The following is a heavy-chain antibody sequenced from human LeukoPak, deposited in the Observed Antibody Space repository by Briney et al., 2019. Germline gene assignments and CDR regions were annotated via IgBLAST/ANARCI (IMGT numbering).Heavy chain of an antibody. Sequence: SVKVSCKASGGTFSSYAISWVRQAPGQGLEWMGGIIPIFGTANYAQKFQGRVTITTDESTSTAYMELSSLRSEDTAVYYCAKTGVAAAGSGGIWGAVYYYYYMDVWGKGTTVTVSS. CDR3: AKTGVAAAGSGGIWGAVYYYYYMDV. J-gene: IGHJ6*03. CDR1: GGTFSSYA. CDR2: IIPIFGTA. V-gene: IGHV1-69*05. D-gene: IGHD6-13*01.